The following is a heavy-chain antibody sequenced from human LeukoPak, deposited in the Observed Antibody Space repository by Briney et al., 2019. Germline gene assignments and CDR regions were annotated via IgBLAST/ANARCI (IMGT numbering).Heavy chain of an antibody. CDR1: GFTFSSFA. V-gene: IGHV3-30*14. CDR2: ISYDGSNK. CDR3: ARDDRGLAAAGFFDY. D-gene: IGHD6-13*01. Sequence: GRSLRLSCAASGFTFSSFATHWVRQAPGKRLEWVAVISYDGSNKYYADSVKGRFTISRDNSKNTLYLQMNSLTAEDTAVYYCARDDRGLAAAGFFDYWGQGTLVTVSS. J-gene: IGHJ4*02.